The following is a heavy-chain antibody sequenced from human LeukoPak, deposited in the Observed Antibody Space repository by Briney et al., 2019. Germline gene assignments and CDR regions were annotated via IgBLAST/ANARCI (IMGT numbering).Heavy chain of an antibody. Sequence: SETLSLTCAVYGGSFSGYYWSWIRQPPGKGLEWIGYIYYSGSTNYNPSLKSRVTISVDTSKNQFSLKLSSVTAADTAVYYCARSPITRLSGYSPYYYYYYMDVWGKGTTVTISS. CDR2: IYYSGST. D-gene: IGHD3-22*01. J-gene: IGHJ6*03. V-gene: IGHV4-59*01. CDR3: ARSPITRLSGYSPYYYYYYMDV. CDR1: GGSFSGYY.